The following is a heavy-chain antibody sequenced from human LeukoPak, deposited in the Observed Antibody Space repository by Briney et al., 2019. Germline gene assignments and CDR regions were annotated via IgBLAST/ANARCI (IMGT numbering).Heavy chain of an antibody. V-gene: IGHV4-34*01. CDR3: ARGPAGYSSSWLSS. CDR2: INHSGST. D-gene: IGHD6-13*01. J-gene: IGHJ5*02. Sequence: SETLSLTCAVYGGSFSGYYRSWIRQPPGKGLEWIGEINHSGSTNYNPSLKSRVTISVDTSKNQFSLKLSSVTAADTAVYYCARGPAGYSSSWLSSWGQGTLVTVSS. CDR1: GGSFSGYY.